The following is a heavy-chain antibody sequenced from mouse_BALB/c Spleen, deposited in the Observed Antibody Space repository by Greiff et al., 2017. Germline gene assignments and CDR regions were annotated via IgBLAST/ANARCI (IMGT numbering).Heavy chain of an antibody. CDR1: GFTFSSFA. CDR2: ISSGGSYT. D-gene: IGHD2-1*01. J-gene: IGHJ4*01. Sequence: EVQLVESGGGLVKPGGSLKLSCAASGFTFSSFAMSWVRQSPEKRLEWVAEISSGGSYTYYPDTVTGRFTISRDNAKNTLYLEMSSLRSEDTAMYYCAREGNYPYYAIDYRGQGTSVTDAS. V-gene: IGHV5-9-4*01. CDR3: AREGNYPYYAIDY.